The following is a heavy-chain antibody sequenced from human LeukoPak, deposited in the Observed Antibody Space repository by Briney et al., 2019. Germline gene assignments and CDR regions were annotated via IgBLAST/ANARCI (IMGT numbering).Heavy chain of an antibody. CDR1: GFTFSDYT. CDR2: ISASGTSI. V-gene: IGHV3-21*01. Sequence: GGSLRLSCATSGFTFSDYTMNWVRQAPGKGLEWVSFISASGTSIYYADSVRGRFTISRDNAKNSLYLQMNSLRAEDTAVYYCARDSSRLDPWGQGTLVTVSS. CDR3: ARDSSRLDP. D-gene: IGHD2/OR15-2a*01. J-gene: IGHJ5*02.